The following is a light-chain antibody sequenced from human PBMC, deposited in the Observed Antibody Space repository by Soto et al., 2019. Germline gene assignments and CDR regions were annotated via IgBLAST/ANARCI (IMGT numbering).Light chain of an antibody. J-gene: IGKJ1*01. V-gene: IGKV1-5*03. CDR2: KAS. CDR1: QSISDW. CDR3: QQYNNYWRT. Sequence: DIQMTQSASNLSASVGDRVTISCRASQSISDWLAWYQQKPGKVPKLLIYKASTLESGVPSRFSGSGSETEFTLTISSLQPDDFATYYCQQYNNYWRTFGQGTKVEIK.